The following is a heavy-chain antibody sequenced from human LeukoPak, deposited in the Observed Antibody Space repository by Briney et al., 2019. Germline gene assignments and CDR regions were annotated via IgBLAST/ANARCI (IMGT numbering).Heavy chain of an antibody. CDR1: GITFSSYG. CDR2: ISYDGSNK. Sequence: GGSLRLSCAASGITFSSYGMHWVRQAPGKGLEWVAVISYDGSNKYYADSVKGRFTISRDNSKNTLYLQMNSLRAEDTAVYYCAKDLTYYYDSSGYLDYYYGMDVWGQGTTVTVSS. J-gene: IGHJ6*02. V-gene: IGHV3-30*18. CDR3: AKDLTYYYDSSGYLDYYYGMDV. D-gene: IGHD3-22*01.